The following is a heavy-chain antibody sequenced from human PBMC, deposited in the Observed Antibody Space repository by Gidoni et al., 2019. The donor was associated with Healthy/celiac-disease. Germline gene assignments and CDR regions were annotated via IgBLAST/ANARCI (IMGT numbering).Heavy chain of an antibody. CDR2: INHSGST. D-gene: IGHD6-13*01. CDR1: GGSFSGYY. Sequence: QVQLQQWGAGLLKPSETLSLTCAVYGGSFSGYYWSWIRQPPGKGLEWIGEINHSGSTNYNPSLKSRVTISVDTSKNQFSLKLSSVTAADTAVYYCAREPTREQQLVNWGQGTLVTVSS. J-gene: IGHJ4*02. CDR3: AREPTREQQLVN. V-gene: IGHV4-34*01.